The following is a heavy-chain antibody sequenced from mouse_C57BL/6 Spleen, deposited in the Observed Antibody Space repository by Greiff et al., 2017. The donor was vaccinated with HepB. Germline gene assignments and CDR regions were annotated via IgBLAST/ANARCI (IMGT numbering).Heavy chain of an antibody. CDR2: ISSGGDYI. V-gene: IGHV5-9-1*02. Sequence: EVQLMESGEGLVKPGGSLKLSCAASGFTFSSYAMSWVRQTPEKRLEWVAYISSGGDYIYYADTVKGRFTISRDNARNTLYLQMSSLKSEDTAMYYCTRDRYDGYPFDYWGQGTTLTVAS. CDR3: TRDRYDGYPFDY. CDR1: GFTFSSYA. D-gene: IGHD2-3*01. J-gene: IGHJ2*01.